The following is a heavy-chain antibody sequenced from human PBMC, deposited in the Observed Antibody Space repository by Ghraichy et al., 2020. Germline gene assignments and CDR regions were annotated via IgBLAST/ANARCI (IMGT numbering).Heavy chain of an antibody. CDR3: AKTSLHYCTGGNCYENFDY. J-gene: IGHJ4*02. Sequence: GGSLRLSCAASGFTFSTYAMSWVRQAPGKGLEWVSLISGSGGYTYYADSVKGRFTISRDNSENTLYLQMNSLRAEDTAVYYCAKTSLHYCTGGNCYENFDYWGQGTLVTVSS. CDR2: ISGSGGYT. D-gene: IGHD2-15*01. CDR1: GFTFSTYA. V-gene: IGHV3-23*01.